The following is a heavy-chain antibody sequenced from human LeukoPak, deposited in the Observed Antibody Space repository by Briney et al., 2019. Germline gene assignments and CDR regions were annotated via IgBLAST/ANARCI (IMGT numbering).Heavy chain of an antibody. CDR1: GYTFTSYD. CDR2: MNPNSGNT. V-gene: IGHV1-8*01. D-gene: IGHD5-12*01. J-gene: IGHJ4*02. Sequence: ASVKVSCKASGYTFTSYDINWVRQATGQGLEWMGWMNPNSGNTGYAQKFQGRVTMTRNTSISTAYVELSSLRSEDTAVYYCARAVSYRNSGYDYGWGDFDYWGQGTLVTVSS. CDR3: ARAVSYRNSGYDYGWGDFDY.